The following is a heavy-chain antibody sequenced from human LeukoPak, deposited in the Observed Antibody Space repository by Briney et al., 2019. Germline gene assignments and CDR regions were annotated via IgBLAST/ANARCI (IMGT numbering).Heavy chain of an antibody. CDR2: IRGTGGRA. CDR1: GFTFSAFA. Sequence: GGSLRISCAASGFTFSAFALSWVRQAPGKGLEWVSGIRGTGGRAIYAESVKGRFTISRDNSRNTLYLQMTTLTAEDTAVYYCAKVPRRVGYSPAEPLYYYGVDAWGNGTTVTVSS. D-gene: IGHD5-24*01. CDR3: AKVPRRVGYSPAEPLYYYGVDA. V-gene: IGHV3-23*01. J-gene: IGHJ6*04.